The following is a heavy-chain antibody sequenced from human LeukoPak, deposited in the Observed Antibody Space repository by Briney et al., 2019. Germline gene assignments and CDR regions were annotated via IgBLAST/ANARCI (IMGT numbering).Heavy chain of an antibody. CDR1: GGSVSSGSYY. CDR2: IYYSGST. J-gene: IGHJ3*02. Sequence: SETLSLTCPVSGGSVSSGSYYWSWIRQPPGKGLEWIGYIYYSGSTNYNPSLKSRVTISVDTSKNQFSLKLSSVTAADTAVYYCARVGATYDAFDIWGQGTMVTVSS. CDR3: ARVGATYDAFDI. D-gene: IGHD1-26*01. V-gene: IGHV4-61*01.